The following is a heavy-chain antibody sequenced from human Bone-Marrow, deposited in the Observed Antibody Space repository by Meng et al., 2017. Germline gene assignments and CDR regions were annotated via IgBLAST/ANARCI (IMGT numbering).Heavy chain of an antibody. CDR3: ARETYGGYGDY. J-gene: IGHJ4*02. V-gene: IGHV3-21*01. CDR2: ISSSSSYI. Sequence: GESLKISCAASGFTFSSYSMNWVRQAPGKGLEWVSSISSSSSYIYYADSMKGRFTISRDNAKNSLYLQMNSLRAEDTAVYYCARETYGGYGDYWGQGTLVTVSS. CDR1: GFTFSSYS. D-gene: IGHD4-17*01.